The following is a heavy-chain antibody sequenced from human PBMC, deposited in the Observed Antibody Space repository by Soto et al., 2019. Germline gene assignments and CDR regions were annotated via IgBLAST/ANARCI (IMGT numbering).Heavy chain of an antibody. D-gene: IGHD6-6*01. CDR3: ASAGGGGIIVLTARPEDF. CDR2: ISAYNGNT. CDR1: GYTFTNYG. J-gene: IGHJ4*02. V-gene: IGHV1-18*01. Sequence: QVQLVQSGAEVRKPGASVKVSCKTSGYTFTNYGISWVRQAPGQGLEWMGWISAYNGNTNYARKLQGRVTMTTDTSTSTAYRELRSLTSDDTAVYYCASAGGGGIIVLTARPEDFWGQGTLVTVSS.